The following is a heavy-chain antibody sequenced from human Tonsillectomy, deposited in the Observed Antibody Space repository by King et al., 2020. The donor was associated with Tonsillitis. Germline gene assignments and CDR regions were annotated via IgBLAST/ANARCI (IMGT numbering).Heavy chain of an antibody. CDR2: IKSDGTST. D-gene: IGHD3-22*01. Sequence: VQLVESGGGLFQPGGSRRLSGAASGFTLSSHWMHWVRQAPGKGLVWVSSIKSDGTSTTYADSMKGRFTISRENAKNTLFLQMNSLRAEDTAVYYCARQNSESSGYYLGAFDIWGQGTMVAVPS. CDR1: GFTLSSHW. J-gene: IGHJ3*02. V-gene: IGHV3-74*01. CDR3: ARQNSESSGYYLGAFDI.